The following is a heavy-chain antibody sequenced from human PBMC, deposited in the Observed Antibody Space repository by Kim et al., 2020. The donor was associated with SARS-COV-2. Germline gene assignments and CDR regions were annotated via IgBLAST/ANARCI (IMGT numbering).Heavy chain of an antibody. CDR1: GFTFSSYG. V-gene: IGHV3-33*01. D-gene: IGHD4-17*01. J-gene: IGHJ4*02. Sequence: GGSLRLSCAASGFTFSSYGMHWVRQAPGKGLEWVAVIWYDGSNKYYADSVKGRFTISRDNSKNTLYLKMNSLRAEDTAVYYCARDTNYYGGVPGDYWGQGTLVTVSS. CDR2: IWYDGSNK. CDR3: ARDTNYYGGVPGDY.